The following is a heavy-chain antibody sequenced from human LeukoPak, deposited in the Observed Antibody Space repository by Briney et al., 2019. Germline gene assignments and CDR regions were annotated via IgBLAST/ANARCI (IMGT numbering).Heavy chain of an antibody. CDR3: ARDAPGIAAAGVY. J-gene: IGHJ4*02. V-gene: IGHV4-61*02. D-gene: IGHD6-13*01. CDR1: GGSISSGTYY. CDR2: IYTSGSTSGST. Sequence: SETLSLTCIVSGGSISSGTYYWNWIRQPAGKGLEWIGRIYTSGSTSGSTSCNPSLKSRVTISVDMSKNQFSLSLSSVTAADTAVYYCARDAPGIAAAGVYWGQGTLVSVSS.